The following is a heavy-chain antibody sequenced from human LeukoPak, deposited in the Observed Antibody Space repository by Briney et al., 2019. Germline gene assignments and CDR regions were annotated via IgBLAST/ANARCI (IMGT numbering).Heavy chain of an antibody. CDR2: IYYSGST. CDR1: GGSFSGYY. Sequence: PSETLSLTCAVYGGSFSGYYWSWIRQPPGKGLEWIGSIYYSGSTYYNPSLKSRVTISVDTSKNQFSLKLSSVTAADTAVYYCARLVPDYDILTGYYFDYWGQGTLVTVSS. J-gene: IGHJ4*02. V-gene: IGHV4-34*01. D-gene: IGHD3-9*01. CDR3: ARLVPDYDILTGYYFDY.